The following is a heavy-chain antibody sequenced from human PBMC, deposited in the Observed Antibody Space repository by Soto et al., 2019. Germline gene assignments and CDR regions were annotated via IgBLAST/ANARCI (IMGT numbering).Heavy chain of an antibody. CDR2: IYHSGST. V-gene: IGHV4-4*02. CDR3: ARDVKRRGVTARYYYYGMDV. J-gene: IGHJ6*02. D-gene: IGHD2-21*02. Sequence: PSETLSLTCAVSGGSISSSNWWSWVRQPPGKGLEWIGEIYHSGSTNYNLSLKSRVTISVDKSKNQFSLKLSSVTAADTAVYYCARDVKRRGVTARYYYYGMDVWGQGTTLTVSS. CDR1: GGSISSSNW.